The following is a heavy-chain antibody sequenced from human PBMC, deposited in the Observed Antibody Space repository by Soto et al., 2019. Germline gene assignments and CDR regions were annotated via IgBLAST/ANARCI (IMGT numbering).Heavy chain of an antibody. V-gene: IGHV1-24*01. CDR2: FDPEDGET. Sequence: ASVKVSCKVSGYTLTELSMHWVRQAPGKGLEWMGGFDPEDGETIYAQKFQGRVTMTEDTSTDTAYMELSSLRSEDTAVYYCATGPDYGGNSAQYYFDYWGQGTLVTVSS. J-gene: IGHJ4*02. D-gene: IGHD4-17*01. CDR1: GYTLTELS. CDR3: ATGPDYGGNSAQYYFDY.